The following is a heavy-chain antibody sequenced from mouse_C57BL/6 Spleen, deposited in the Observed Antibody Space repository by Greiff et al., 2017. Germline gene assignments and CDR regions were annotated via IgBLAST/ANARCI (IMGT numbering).Heavy chain of an antibody. CDR2: IHPSDSDT. CDR1: GYTFTSYW. CDR3: ALDSSSYYAMDY. V-gene: IGHV1-74*01. D-gene: IGHD3-2*02. J-gene: IGHJ4*01. Sequence: QVQLQQPGAELVKPGASVKVSCTASGYTFTSYWMHWVKQRPGQGLEWIGRIHPSDSDTNYNQKFKGKATLTVDKSSSTAYMQLSSLTSEDSAVYYCALDSSSYYAMDYWGQGTSVTVSS.